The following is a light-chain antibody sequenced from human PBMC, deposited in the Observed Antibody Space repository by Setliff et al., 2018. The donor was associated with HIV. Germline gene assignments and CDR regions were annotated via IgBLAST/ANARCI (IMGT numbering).Light chain of an antibody. CDR2: RNN. CDR1: SSNIGSNY. V-gene: IGLV1-47*01. Sequence: LTQPPSASGTPGQRVTISCSGSSSNIGSNYVTWYQQVPGTAPKLLIYRNNQRPSGVPDRFSGSKSGTSASLAISGLRSGDEADYYCAAWDDSLSVVFGGGTQLTVL. J-gene: IGLJ2*01. CDR3: AAWDDSLSVV.